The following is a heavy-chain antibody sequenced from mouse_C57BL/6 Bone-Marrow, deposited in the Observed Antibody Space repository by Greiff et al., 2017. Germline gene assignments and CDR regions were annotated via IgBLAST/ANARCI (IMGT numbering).Heavy chain of an antibody. J-gene: IGHJ1*03. V-gene: IGHV14-4*01. CDR2: IDPENGDT. CDR1: GFNIKDDY. Sequence: VQLQQSGAELVRPGASVKLSCTASGFNIKDDYMHWVMQRPEQGLEWIGWIDPENGDTEYASKFQGKATITADTSSNTAYLQLSSLTSEDTAVYYCTTEGDYDGWYFDVWGTGTTVTVSS. D-gene: IGHD2-4*01. CDR3: TTEGDYDGWYFDV.